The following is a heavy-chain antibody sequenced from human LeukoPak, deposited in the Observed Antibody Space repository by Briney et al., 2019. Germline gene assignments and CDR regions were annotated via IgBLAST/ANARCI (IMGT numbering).Heavy chain of an antibody. CDR1: GFTFTTYA. V-gene: IGHV3-23*01. J-gene: IGHJ4*02. Sequence: AGSLTLSCTASGFTFTTYAMSWVRQAPGKGLEWVSGINRGGGSTFYAEPMSVRFTISRNKYNNILYLQMDSLRADDTAVYYCPQVFSMGGNEGPFDYWGQGTLVTVSS. D-gene: IGHD4-23*01. CDR2: INRGGGST. CDR3: PQVFSMGGNEGPFDY.